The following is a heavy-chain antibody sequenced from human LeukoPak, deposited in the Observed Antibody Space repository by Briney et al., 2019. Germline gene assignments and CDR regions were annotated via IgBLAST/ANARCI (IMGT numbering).Heavy chain of an antibody. CDR2: IIPIFGTA. D-gene: IGHD2-2*01. J-gene: IGHJ6*03. Sequence: SVKVSCKASGGTFSSYAISWVRQAPGQGLEWMGGIIPIFGTANYAQKFQGRVTITADESTSTAYMELSSLRSEDTAVYYCARESLGYCSSTCCYYMDVWGKGTTVTVSS. V-gene: IGHV1-69*13. CDR3: ARESLGYCSSTCCYYMDV. CDR1: GGTFSSYA.